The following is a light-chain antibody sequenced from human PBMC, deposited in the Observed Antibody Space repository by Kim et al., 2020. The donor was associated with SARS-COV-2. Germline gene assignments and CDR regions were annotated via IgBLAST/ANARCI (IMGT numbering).Light chain of an antibody. CDR1: SSNIANNY. V-gene: IGLV1-51*01. Sequence: QSVLTQPPSVSAAPGQKVTISCSGGSSNIANNYVAWYQQFPGAAPKLLIYDNNKRPSGIPDRFSGSKSGTSATLGITGLQTGDEADYYCGTWDSSLSTVVYGGGTQLTVL. J-gene: IGLJ2*01. CDR3: GTWDSSLSTVV. CDR2: DNN.